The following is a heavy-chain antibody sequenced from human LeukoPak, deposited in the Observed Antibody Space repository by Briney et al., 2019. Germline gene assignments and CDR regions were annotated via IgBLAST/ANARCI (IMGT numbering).Heavy chain of an antibody. CDR2: IYSSGNT. Sequence: SETLSLICTVSGGSISSYYWSWVRQPAGKGLEWIGRIYSSGNTNYNPSLKSRVTMSVDTSRNQFSLKLSSVTAADTAVYYCARESVGFCGGGSCPYYFDDGGEGSLVTVSA. CDR1: GGSISSYY. CDR3: ARESVGFCGGGSCPYYFDD. D-gene: IGHD2-15*01. J-gene: IGHJ4*02. V-gene: IGHV4-4*07.